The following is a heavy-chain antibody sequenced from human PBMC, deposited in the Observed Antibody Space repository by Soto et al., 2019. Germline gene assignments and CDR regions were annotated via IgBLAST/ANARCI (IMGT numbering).Heavy chain of an antibody. CDR3: SKNNLFASGTKDY. J-gene: IGHJ4*02. D-gene: IGHD3-10*01. V-gene: IGHV3-23*01. CDR1: GFTFNNYA. CDR2: ISGSGDTT. Sequence: EVQVLDSGGGLVQPGGSLRLSCAASGFTFNNYAMSWVRQAPGKGLEWVSSISGSGDTTYYADSVKGRFGIFRDNSRNMVSMQLNSLRTEDTALYFCSKNNLFASGTKDYWGQRTLVTVSS.